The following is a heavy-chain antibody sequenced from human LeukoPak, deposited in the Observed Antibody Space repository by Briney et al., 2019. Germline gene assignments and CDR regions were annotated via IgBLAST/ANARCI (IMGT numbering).Heavy chain of an antibody. Sequence: GGSLRLSCAASKFAFSSYAMSWVRQAPGKGLEWVSAISGGGGNTYYADSVKGRFTISRNNSKNTLYLQMNSLRAEDTAVYYCGKNRYSGSLSPFDIWGQGTMVTVSS. V-gene: IGHV3-23*01. J-gene: IGHJ3*02. CDR2: ISGGGGNT. CDR1: KFAFSSYA. D-gene: IGHD1-26*01. CDR3: GKNRYSGSLSPFDI.